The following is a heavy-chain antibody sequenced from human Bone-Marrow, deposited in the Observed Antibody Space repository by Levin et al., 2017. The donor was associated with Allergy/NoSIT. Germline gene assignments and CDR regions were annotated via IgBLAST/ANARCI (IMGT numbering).Heavy chain of an antibody. CDR1: PDYY. D-gene: IGHD6-6*01. V-gene: IGHV1-2*02. CDR2: INPNSDYT. CDR3: AREAYSTSSFDN. Sequence: PDYYIHWARQAPGQGLEWMGWINPNSDYTNYAQNFQGRVTLTRDTSINTAYMELNNLKSDDTGVYYCAREAYSTSSFDNWGQGTLVTVSS. J-gene: IGHJ4*02.